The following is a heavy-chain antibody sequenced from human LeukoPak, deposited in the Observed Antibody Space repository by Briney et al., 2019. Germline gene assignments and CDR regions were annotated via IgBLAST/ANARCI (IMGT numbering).Heavy chain of an antibody. Sequence: GGSLRLSCAASGFTFSNYGMHWVRQAPGKGLEWVAFIRYDGSNKYYEDSVKGRFTISRDNSKNTLYLQMNSLRAEDTAVYYCARDQGYDSSGDFDYWGQGTLVTVSS. CDR1: GFTFSNYG. V-gene: IGHV3-30*02. D-gene: IGHD3-22*01. CDR3: ARDQGYDSSGDFDY. J-gene: IGHJ4*02. CDR2: IRYDGSNK.